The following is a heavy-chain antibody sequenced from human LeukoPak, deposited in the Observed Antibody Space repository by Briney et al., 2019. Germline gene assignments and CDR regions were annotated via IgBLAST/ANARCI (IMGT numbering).Heavy chain of an antibody. CDR3: AKEVWTFTLDY. Sequence: GGSLRLSCAASGFSFSTYGMHWVRQAPGKGLEWVTVISYDGSDKYYADSVKGRFTISRDNSRNTLYLQMNSLRVEDTAVYYCAKEVWTFTLDYWGQGTLVTVSS. D-gene: IGHD2-21*01. CDR1: GFSFSTYG. CDR2: ISYDGSDK. V-gene: IGHV3-30*18. J-gene: IGHJ4*02.